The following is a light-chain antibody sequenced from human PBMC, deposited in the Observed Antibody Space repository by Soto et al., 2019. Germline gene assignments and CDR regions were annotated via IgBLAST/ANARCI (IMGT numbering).Light chain of an antibody. CDR2: GAS. J-gene: IGKJ1*01. V-gene: IGKV3-15*01. Sequence: EIVMTQSPATPSVSPGERATLSCRASQSVSSNLAWYQQKPGQAPRLLIYGASTRATGIPARFSGSGSGTEFTLTISSLQSEDFAVYYCQQYNNWPPVTFGQGTKVEIK. CDR1: QSVSSN. CDR3: QQYNNWPPVT.